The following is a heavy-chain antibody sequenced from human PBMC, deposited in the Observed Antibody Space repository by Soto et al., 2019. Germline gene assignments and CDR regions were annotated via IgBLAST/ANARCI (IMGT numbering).Heavy chain of an antibody. CDR2: ISGYNDNT. Sequence: QVQLVQSGAEVKKPGASVKVSCKTSGYTFTSYGITWVRQAPGQGLECMGWISGYNDNTNYAQKFQGRVTMTTDTSTSTGYMELRSLRSDDTAVYYCARDQRYYYDSGGYYRWDYWGQGTLVTVSS. V-gene: IGHV1-18*01. J-gene: IGHJ4*02. CDR1: GYTFTSYG. CDR3: ARDQRYYYDSGGYYRWDY. D-gene: IGHD3-22*01.